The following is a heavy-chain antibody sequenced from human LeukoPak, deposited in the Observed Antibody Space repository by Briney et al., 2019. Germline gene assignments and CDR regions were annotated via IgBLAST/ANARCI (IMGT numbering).Heavy chain of an antibody. J-gene: IGHJ3*02. V-gene: IGHV4-38-2*02. CDR1: GYSISSGYY. Sequence: SETLSLTCTVSGYSISSGYYWGWIRQPPGKGLEWIGSIYHSGSTYYNPSLKSRVTISVDTSKNQFSLKLSSVTAADTAVYYCARGARLGFTMIEKAFDIWGQGTMVTVSS. D-gene: IGHD3-22*01. CDR2: IYHSGST. CDR3: ARGARLGFTMIEKAFDI.